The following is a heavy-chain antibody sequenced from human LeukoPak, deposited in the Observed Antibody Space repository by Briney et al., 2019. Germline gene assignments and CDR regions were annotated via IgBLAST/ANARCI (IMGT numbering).Heavy chain of an antibody. CDR3: ARVGGTNYYYYGRDV. CDR2: IYDSGST. Sequence: PSETLSLTCTVSGGSISSYYWSWIRQPPGKGLEWIGYIYDSGSTNYNPSLKSRVTISVDTSKNQFSLKLSSVTAADTAVYYCARVGGTNYYYYGRDVWGQGTTVTVSS. CDR1: GGSISSYY. D-gene: IGHD1-1*01. J-gene: IGHJ6*02. V-gene: IGHV4-59*01.